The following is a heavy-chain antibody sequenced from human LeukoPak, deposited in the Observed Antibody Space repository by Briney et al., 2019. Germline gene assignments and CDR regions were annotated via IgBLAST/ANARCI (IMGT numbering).Heavy chain of an antibody. CDR1: GGSISSTSYY. V-gene: IGHV4-39*01. Sequence: PSETLSLTCTVSGGSISSTSYYWGWIRQPPGKWLEWIGSIYYSGCTYYNPSLKSRVTISVDTSKNQFSLKLNSVTAADTAVYYCARGGSVTYRIDYWGQGTLVTVSS. CDR3: ARGGSVTYRIDY. J-gene: IGHJ4*02. D-gene: IGHD1-14*01. CDR2: IYYSGCT.